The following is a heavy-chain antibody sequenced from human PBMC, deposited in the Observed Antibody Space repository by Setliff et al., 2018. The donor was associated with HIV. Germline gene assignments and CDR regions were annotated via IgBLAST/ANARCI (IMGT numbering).Heavy chain of an antibody. Sequence: SETLSLTCTVSGGSISSSSYYWGWIRQPPGKGLEWIGSMYYSGSTYYNPSLKSRVTISVDTSKNQFSLKLRSVTAADTAMYYCARVSITYWYSIPTFYYYYMDVWGKGTKVTVSS. CDR3: ARVSITYWYSIPTFYYYYMDV. CDR2: MYYSGST. D-gene: IGHD2-15*01. V-gene: IGHV4-39*01. J-gene: IGHJ6*03. CDR1: GGSISSSSYY.